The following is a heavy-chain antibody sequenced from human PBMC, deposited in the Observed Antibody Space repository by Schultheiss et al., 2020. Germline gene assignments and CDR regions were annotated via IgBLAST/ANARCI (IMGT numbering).Heavy chain of an antibody. CDR1: GFTFSTYW. CDR3: ARGGFNWFDP. Sequence: GGSLRLSCAASGFTFSTYWMHWVRQVPGKGLVWVSRINPDGSRTDYADSVKGRFTISRDNAKNTLYLQMNSLRAEDTSVYYCARGGFNWFDPWGQGTLVTVSS. D-gene: IGHD3-10*01. V-gene: IGHV3-74*01. J-gene: IGHJ5*02. CDR2: INPDGSRT.